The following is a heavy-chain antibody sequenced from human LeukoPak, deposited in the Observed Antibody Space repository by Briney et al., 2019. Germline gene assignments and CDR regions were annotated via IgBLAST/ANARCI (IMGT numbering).Heavy chain of an antibody. J-gene: IGHJ4*02. CDR3: AREGGGCSGGSCYSAKYYFDY. D-gene: IGHD2-15*01. CDR1: GGSLSSGSYY. CDR2: ISTSGST. Sequence: PSQTLSLTCTVSGGSLSSGSYYWSWIRQPAGKGLEWIGRISTSGSTNYNPSLKSRVTISVDTSKNEFSLKLSSVTAADTAVYYCAREGGGCSGGSCYSAKYYFDYWGQGTLVTVSS. V-gene: IGHV4-61*02.